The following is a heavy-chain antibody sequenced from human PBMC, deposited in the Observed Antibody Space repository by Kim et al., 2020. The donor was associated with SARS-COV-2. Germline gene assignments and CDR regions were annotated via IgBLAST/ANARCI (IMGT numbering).Heavy chain of an antibody. D-gene: IGHD3-10*01. J-gene: IGHJ4*02. V-gene: IGHV3-30*18. Sequence: GGSLRLSCAASGFTFSSYGMHWVRQAPGKGLEWVAVISYDGSNKYYADSVKGRFTISRDNSKNTLYLQVNSLRAEDTAVYYCAKVLPPYNYGSVDYWGQGTLVTVSS. CDR3: AKVLPPYNYGSVDY. CDR1: GFTFSSYG. CDR2: ISYDGSNK.